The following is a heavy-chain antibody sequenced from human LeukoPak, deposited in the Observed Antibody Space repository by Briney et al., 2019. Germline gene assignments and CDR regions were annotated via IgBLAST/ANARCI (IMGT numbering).Heavy chain of an antibody. CDR1: GYTFTRYA. CDR2: ISTYNGDT. Sequence: ASVKVSCKASGYTFTRYAISWVRQAPGQGLEWMGWISTYNGDTNYAQNLQGRVTMTRDTSTSTAYMELRNLRSDDTAVYYCARDPSNTSGRYIYFDNWSQRTLVTVSS. D-gene: IGHD6-19*01. J-gene: IGHJ4*02. CDR3: ARDPSNTSGRYIYFDN. V-gene: IGHV1-18*04.